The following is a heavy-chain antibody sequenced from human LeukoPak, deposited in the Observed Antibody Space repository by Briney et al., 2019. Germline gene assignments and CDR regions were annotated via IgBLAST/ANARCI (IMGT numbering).Heavy chain of an antibody. D-gene: IGHD4-17*01. J-gene: IGHJ4*02. CDR1: GGSTSSSNW. V-gene: IGHV4-4*02. CDR2: IYYGRST. CDR3: ASYGDGAFDY. Sequence: SGTLSLTCAVSGGSTSSSNWWSWVRQPPGKGLEWIGEIYYGRSTNYNPPLKSRVTISVDTSKNQFSLKLSSVTAADTAVYYCASYGDGAFDYWGQGTLVTVSS.